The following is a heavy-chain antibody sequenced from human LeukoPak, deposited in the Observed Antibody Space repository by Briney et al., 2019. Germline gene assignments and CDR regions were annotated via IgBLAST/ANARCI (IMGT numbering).Heavy chain of an antibody. CDR2: IYHSGST. V-gene: IGHV4-38-2*02. D-gene: IGHD1-26*01. CDR3: ARVGATIFRYYFDY. J-gene: IGHJ4*02. CDR1: GYSISSGYY. Sequence: SETLSLTCTVSGYSISSGYYWGWIRQPPGKGLEWIGSIYHSGSTYYNPSLKSRVTISVDTSKNQFSLKLSSVTAADTAVYYCARVGATIFRYYFDYWGQGTLVTVSS.